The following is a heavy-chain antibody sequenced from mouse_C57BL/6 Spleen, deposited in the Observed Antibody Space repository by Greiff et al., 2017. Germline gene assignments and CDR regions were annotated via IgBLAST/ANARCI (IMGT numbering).Heavy chain of an antibody. Sequence: VQLQQSGPGLVAPSQSLSITCTVSGFSLTSYAISWVRQPPGKGLEWLGVIWTGGGTNYNSALKSRLSISKDNSKSQVFLKMNSLQTDDTARYYCARSIYYGNYGDAMDYWGQGTSVTVSS. CDR3: ARSIYYGNYGDAMDY. D-gene: IGHD2-1*01. CDR2: IWTGGGT. J-gene: IGHJ4*01. CDR1: GFSLTSYA. V-gene: IGHV2-9-1*01.